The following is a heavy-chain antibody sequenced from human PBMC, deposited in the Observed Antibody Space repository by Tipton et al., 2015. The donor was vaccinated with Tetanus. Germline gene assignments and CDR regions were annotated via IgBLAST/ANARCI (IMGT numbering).Heavy chain of an antibody. CDR3: AAAVATIEVFYYYGMDV. Sequence: CAASGFTFSDHYMSWIRQAPGKGLEWVSYISSSGSTIYYADSVKGRFTISRDNAEKSLYLQMNSLRVEGTAVYYCAAAVATIEVFYYYGMDVWGQGTTVTVSS. D-gene: IGHD5-12*01. V-gene: IGHV3-11*01. CDR1: GFTFSDHY. CDR2: ISSSGSTI. J-gene: IGHJ6*02.